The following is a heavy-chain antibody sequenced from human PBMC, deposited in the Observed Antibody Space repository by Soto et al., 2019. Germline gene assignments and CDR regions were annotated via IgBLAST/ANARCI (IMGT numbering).Heavy chain of an antibody. CDR1: GTSISSTFW. J-gene: IGHJ5*02. D-gene: IGHD6-19*01. CDR2: VYHTGTT. V-gene: IGHV4-4*02. CDR3: ARDPPYSSGWYAGFDP. Sequence: SETLSLTCAVSGTSISSTFWWTWVRQPPGKGLEWIGEVYHTGTTKYNPSLKNRVTISVDKSNNQFSLELRAVTAADTVVFFCARDPPYSSGWYAGFDPWGQGTLVTVSS.